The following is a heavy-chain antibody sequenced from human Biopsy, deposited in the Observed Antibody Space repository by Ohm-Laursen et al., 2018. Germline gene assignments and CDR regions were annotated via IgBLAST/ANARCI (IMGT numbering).Heavy chain of an antibody. D-gene: IGHD3-10*01. CDR1: GDSINSSY. V-gene: IGHV4-4*07. J-gene: IGHJ5*02. CDR2: IYITGET. CDR3: ARAPPLIRGVVESWFDP. Sequence: GTLSLTCTVSGDSINSSYWSWIRQPAGQGLEWIGRIYITGETDYNPSLKSRVTMSVGSSKKQFSLKLKSVTAADTAIYYCARAPPLIRGVVESWFDPWGQGILVTVSS.